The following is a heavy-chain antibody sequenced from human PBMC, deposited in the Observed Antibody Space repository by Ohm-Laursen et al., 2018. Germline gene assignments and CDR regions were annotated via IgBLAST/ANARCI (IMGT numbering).Heavy chain of an antibody. CDR1: GGSISSYY. CDR2: IYTTGST. CDR3: ARGANWFDP. J-gene: IGHJ5*02. V-gene: IGHV4-4*07. Sequence: SETLSLTCSVSGGSISSYYWSWIRQPAGKGLEWIGRIYTTGSTNFNPSLNRLIPMSVDMSKTQVSLKLSSVTAASTVVYYCARGANWFDPWGQGTLVTVSS.